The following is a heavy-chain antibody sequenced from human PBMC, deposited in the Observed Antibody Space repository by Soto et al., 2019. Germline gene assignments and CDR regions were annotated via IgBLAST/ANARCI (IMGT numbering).Heavy chain of an antibody. CDR3: ARDTDTAMDEYYYYGMDV. CDR2: IIPIFGTA. Sequence: SVKVSCKASGGTFRSYAISWVRQAPGQGLELMGGIIPIFGTANYAQKFQGRVTITADKSTSTAYMELSSLRSEDTAVYYCARDTDTAMDEYYYYGMDVWGQGTTVTVYS. J-gene: IGHJ6*02. V-gene: IGHV1-69*06. CDR1: GGTFRSYA. D-gene: IGHD5-18*01.